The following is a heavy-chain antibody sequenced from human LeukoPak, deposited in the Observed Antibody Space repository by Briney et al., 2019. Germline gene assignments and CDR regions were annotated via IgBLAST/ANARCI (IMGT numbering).Heavy chain of an antibody. V-gene: IGHV4-59*01. CDR2: FYYSGST. CDR3: ARQRDSSSSPRRAFDI. J-gene: IGHJ3*02. Sequence: SETLSLTCTVSGGSISSYYWSWIRQPPGTGLEYLGYFYYSGSTNYNPSLKSRVAISVDASKNQFSLKLGSVTAADTAVYYCARQRDSSSSPRRAFDIWRQGTMVTVSS. CDR1: GGSISSYY. D-gene: IGHD6-6*01.